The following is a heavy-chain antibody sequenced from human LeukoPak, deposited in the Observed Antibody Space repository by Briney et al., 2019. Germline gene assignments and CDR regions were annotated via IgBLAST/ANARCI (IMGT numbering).Heavy chain of an antibody. CDR1: GYTFTSYD. V-gene: IGHV1-8*01. J-gene: IGHJ3*02. D-gene: IGHD3-22*01. CDR2: MNPNSGNT. CDR3: ARARCGSGSWDCAFGI. Sequence: ASVKVSCKASGYTFTSYDINWVRQATGQGLEWMGWMNPNSGNTGYAQKFQGRVTMTRNTSISTAYMELSSLRSEDTAVYYCARARCGSGSWDCAFGIWGQGTMVTVSS.